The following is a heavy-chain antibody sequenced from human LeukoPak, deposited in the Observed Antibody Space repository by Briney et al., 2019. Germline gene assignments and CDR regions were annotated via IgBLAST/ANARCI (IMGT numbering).Heavy chain of an antibody. V-gene: IGHV4-34*01. D-gene: IGHD3-22*01. CDR3: ARDGVGDSSGPLDYFDY. J-gene: IGHJ4*02. Sequence: SETLSLTCAVYGGSFSGYYWSWIRQPPGKGLEWIGEINHSGSTNYNPSLKSRVTISVDTSKNQFSLKLSSVTAADTAVYYCARDGVGDSSGPLDYFDYWGQGTLVTVSS. CDR1: GGSFSGYY. CDR2: INHSGST.